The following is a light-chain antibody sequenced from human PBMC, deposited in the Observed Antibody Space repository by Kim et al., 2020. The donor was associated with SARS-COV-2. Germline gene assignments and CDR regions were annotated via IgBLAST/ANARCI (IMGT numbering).Light chain of an antibody. J-gene: IGKJ2*01. Sequence: EIVMTQSPATLSVSPGERATLSCRASQSVRSNLAWYQQKPSQAPRLLIYGASTRATGIPARFSGSGSGTEFTLTISSLHSEDFAVYYCQQYTNWPPEYTFGQGTKLEI. V-gene: IGKV3-15*01. CDR3: QQYTNWPPEYT. CDR1: QSVRSN. CDR2: GAS.